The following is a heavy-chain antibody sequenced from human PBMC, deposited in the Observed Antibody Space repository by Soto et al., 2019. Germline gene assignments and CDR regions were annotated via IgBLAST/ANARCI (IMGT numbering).Heavy chain of an antibody. CDR1: EFTFSNFA. Sequence: EVQLLESGGGLVQPGGSLRLSCAASEFTFSNFAMSWVRQAPGKGLEWVSAISGGATSTYYADIVKGRFTISRDNSKNTLSLQMNGLRVEDTALYYCAKGPTLVFPQPGNWGPGTLVTVSP. J-gene: IGHJ4*02. CDR3: AKGPTLVFPQPGN. D-gene: IGHD6-13*01. CDR2: ISGGATST. V-gene: IGHV3-23*01.